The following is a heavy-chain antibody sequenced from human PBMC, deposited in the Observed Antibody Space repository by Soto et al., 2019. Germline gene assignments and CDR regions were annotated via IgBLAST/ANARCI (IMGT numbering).Heavy chain of an antibody. D-gene: IGHD3-3*01. CDR1: GGSISSYY. CDR3: ARVHYDFCYYGMDV. CDR2: IYYSGST. V-gene: IGHV4-59*01. J-gene: IGHJ6*02. Sequence: QVQLQESGPELVKPSETLSLTCTVSGGSISSYYWSWIRQHPGKGLEWIGYIYYSGSTNYNPSLKSRVTISIDTSKNQFSLKLSSVTAADTAVYYCARVHYDFCYYGMDVWGQGTTVTVSS.